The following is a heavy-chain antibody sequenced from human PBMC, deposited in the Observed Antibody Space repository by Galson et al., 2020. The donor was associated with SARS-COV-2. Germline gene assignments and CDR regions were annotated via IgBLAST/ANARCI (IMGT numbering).Heavy chain of an antibody. J-gene: IGHJ4*02. CDR1: GGSVTSGSYC. Sequence: SETLSLTCTVSGGSVTSGSYCWSWIRQPPGKGLEWIGYIYYTGSTNYNSSLKSRVTISVDTSKNQFSLNLSSVTAADTAVYYCARAGTRGPFDYWGQGTLVTVSS. D-gene: IGHD1-7*01. CDR2: IYYTGST. CDR3: ARAGTRGPFDY. V-gene: IGHV4-61*01.